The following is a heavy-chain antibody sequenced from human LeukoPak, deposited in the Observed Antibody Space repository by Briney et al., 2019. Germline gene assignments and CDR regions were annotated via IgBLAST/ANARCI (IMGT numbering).Heavy chain of an antibody. D-gene: IGHD1-7*01. J-gene: IGHJ3*02. CDR2: IWFDGSNK. CDR1: GFSFSEYG. V-gene: IGHV3-33*01. Sequence: GGSLRLSCAASGFSFSEYGMHWVRQAPGKGLEWVANIWFDGSNKYYTGSVKSRFTISRDNSKNTLDLEMNSLRAEDTAMYYCARDWKYGSNAPHDAFDIWGQGTLVTVSS. CDR3: ARDWKYGSNAPHDAFDI.